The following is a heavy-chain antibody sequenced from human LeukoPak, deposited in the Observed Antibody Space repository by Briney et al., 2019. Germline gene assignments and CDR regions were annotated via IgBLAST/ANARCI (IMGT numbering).Heavy chain of an antibody. CDR1: GYTFTGYY. Sequence: GASVKVSCKASGYTFTGYYMHWVRQAPGQGLERMGWINPNSGGTNYAQKFQGRVTMTRDTSISTAYMELSRLRSDDTAVYYCARGREVVVVAATVVPSRIDPWGQGTLVTVSS. D-gene: IGHD2-15*01. V-gene: IGHV1-2*02. CDR2: INPNSGGT. J-gene: IGHJ5*02. CDR3: ARGREVVVVAATVVPSRIDP.